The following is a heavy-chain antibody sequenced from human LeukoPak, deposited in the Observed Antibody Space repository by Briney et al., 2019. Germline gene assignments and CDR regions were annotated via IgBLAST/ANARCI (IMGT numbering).Heavy chain of an antibody. CDR2: INWDGGST. D-gene: IGHD5-18*01. CDR1: GSMFDDYT. Sequence: GGSLRLSCAASGSMFDDYTMHWVRQAPGKGLDWVSLINWDGGSTYYAGSVKGRFTISRDNSKDSLYLQMNSLRTEDTALYYCAKGDVDSPMNFYHWGQGTLVTVSS. J-gene: IGHJ4*02. CDR3: AKGDVDSPMNFYH. V-gene: IGHV3-43*01.